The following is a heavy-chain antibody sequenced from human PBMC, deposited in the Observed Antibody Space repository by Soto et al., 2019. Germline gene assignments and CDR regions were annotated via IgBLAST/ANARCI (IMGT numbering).Heavy chain of an antibody. CDR2: INAGNGNT. CDR3: ARGLNGYLHYFDY. CDR1: GYTFTSYW. J-gene: IGHJ4*02. V-gene: IGHV1-3*01. Sequence: PGESLKISCKGSGYTFTSYWIGWVRQAPGQRLEWMGWINAGNGNTKYSQKFQGRVTITRDTSASTAYMELSSLRSEDTAVYYCARGLNGYLHYFDYWGQGTPVTVSS. D-gene: IGHD5-18*01.